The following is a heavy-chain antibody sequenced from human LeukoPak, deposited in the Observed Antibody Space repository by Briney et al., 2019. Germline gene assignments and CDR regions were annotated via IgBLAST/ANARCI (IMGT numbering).Heavy chain of an antibody. CDR2: IYYSGST. Sequence: PSETLSLTCTVSGGSLSSSSYYWGWIRQAPGKGLEWVGSIYYSGSTYYNPSFKSRVTISVDTSKNQFSLKLSSVTAADTAVYYCARQGGYFTNWFDPWGQGTLVTVSS. CDR1: GGSLSSSSYY. CDR3: ARQGGYFTNWFDP. J-gene: IGHJ5*02. D-gene: IGHD3-3*01. V-gene: IGHV4-39*01.